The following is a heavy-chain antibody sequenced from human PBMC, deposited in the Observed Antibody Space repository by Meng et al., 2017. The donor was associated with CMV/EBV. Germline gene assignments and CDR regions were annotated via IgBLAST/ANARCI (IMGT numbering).Heavy chain of an antibody. D-gene: IGHD5-12*01. CDR1: GFTFSSYA. Sequence: GESLKISCAASGFTFSSYAMHWVRQAPGKGLEWVAFIRDDGSNTYHADSVKGRFTISRDNSKNTLYLQMNSLRTEDTAVYYCANRYSGYEDVWYFDYWGQGTLVTVSS. CDR2: IRDDGSNT. J-gene: IGHJ4*02. CDR3: ANRYSGYEDVWYFDY. V-gene: IGHV3-30*02.